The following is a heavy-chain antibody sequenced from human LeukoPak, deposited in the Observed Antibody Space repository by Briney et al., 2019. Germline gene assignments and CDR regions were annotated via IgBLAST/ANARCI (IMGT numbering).Heavy chain of an antibody. D-gene: IGHD1-14*01. V-gene: IGHV5-51*01. Sequence: GESLKISCKGSGYIFATYWIAWVRQMPGKGLEFLCIIYPRYSDNSYSSFFQGRVTISADKSVSTAYLQWSSLKASDSARYYCATTGTSTYNSALDIWGQGTVVTVSS. J-gene: IGHJ3*02. CDR3: ATTGTSTYNSALDI. CDR2: IYPRYSDN. CDR1: GYIFATYW.